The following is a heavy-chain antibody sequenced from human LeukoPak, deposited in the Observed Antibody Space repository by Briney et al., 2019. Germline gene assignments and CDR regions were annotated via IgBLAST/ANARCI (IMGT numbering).Heavy chain of an antibody. V-gene: IGHV3-23*01. CDR2: ISGIGGGI. D-gene: IGHD1-20*01. CDR3: AKGNYNWNQFYFDN. Sequence: PGGSLRLSCTASGFTFISSAMNWVRQAPGKGLEWVSGISGIGGGIYYGDSVKGRFTISRDNSKNTLYLQMNSVRAEDTAVYYCAKGNYNWNQFYFDNWGQGTLVTVSS. J-gene: IGHJ4*02. CDR1: GFTFISSA.